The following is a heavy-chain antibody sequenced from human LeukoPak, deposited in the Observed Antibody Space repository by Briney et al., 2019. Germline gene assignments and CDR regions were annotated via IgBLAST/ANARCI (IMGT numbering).Heavy chain of an antibody. CDR2: MSGSGGST. Sequence: GGSLRLSCAASGFTFSSYAVSWVRQAPGKGLESVSSMSGSGGSTYSADSVKGRFTISRDNSKNTLYLQMNSLRAEDTALYYCAKDRSCTNDICHGDFDYWGQGTLVTVSS. J-gene: IGHJ4*02. CDR3: AKDRSCTNDICHGDFDY. V-gene: IGHV3-23*01. D-gene: IGHD2-8*01. CDR1: GFTFSSYA.